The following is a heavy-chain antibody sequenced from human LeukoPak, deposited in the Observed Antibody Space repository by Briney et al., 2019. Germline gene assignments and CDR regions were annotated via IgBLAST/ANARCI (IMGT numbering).Heavy chain of an antibody. J-gene: IGHJ6*03. V-gene: IGHV1-8*03. Sequence: GASVKVSCKASGYTFTSYDINWVRQATGQGLEWVGWMNPNSGNTGYAQKFQGGVTITRNTSISTAYMELSSLRSEDTAVYYCANHYCSGGTCYNRYYYYYMDVWAKGTTVTVPS. D-gene: IGHD2-15*01. CDR2: MNPNSGNT. CDR3: ANHYCSGGTCYNRYYYYYMDV. CDR1: GYTFTSYD.